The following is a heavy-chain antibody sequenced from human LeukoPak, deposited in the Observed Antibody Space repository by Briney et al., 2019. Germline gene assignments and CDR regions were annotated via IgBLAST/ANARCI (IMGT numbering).Heavy chain of an antibody. CDR2: ISSSGGST. V-gene: IGHV3-23*01. Sequence: GGSLRLSCAASGFTFSSYAMSWVRQAPGKGLEWVSAISSSGGSTYYSDSVKGRFTISRDNSKNTLYLQMNSLRAEDTAVYFCAKGSAAARPYYFDYWGQGTLVTVSS. CDR1: GFTFSSYA. J-gene: IGHJ4*02. CDR3: AKGSAAARPYYFDY. D-gene: IGHD6-6*01.